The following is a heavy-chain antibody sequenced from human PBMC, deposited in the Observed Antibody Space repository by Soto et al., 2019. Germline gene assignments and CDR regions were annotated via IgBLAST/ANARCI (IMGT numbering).Heavy chain of an antibody. J-gene: IGHJ4*02. CDR3: ARASVYYDSRGYYDY. Sequence: QVQLVQSGAEVKKPGSSVKVSCKASGGTFSSYAISWVRQAPGQGLEWRGGIIPIFGTANYAQKFQGRVTMTADEATSTADMELSSLRSEDTAVYYCARASVYYDSRGYYDYWGQGTLVTVSS. V-gene: IGHV1-69*01. CDR2: IIPIFGTA. CDR1: GGTFSSYA. D-gene: IGHD3-22*01.